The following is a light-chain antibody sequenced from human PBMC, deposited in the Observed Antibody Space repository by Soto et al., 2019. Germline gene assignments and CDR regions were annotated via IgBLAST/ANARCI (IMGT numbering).Light chain of an antibody. CDR1: QSISTY. J-gene: IGKJ1*01. Sequence: DIQMTQSPSSLSASVGDRVTITCRASQSISTYLNWYQQKPGKAPKLLIYAASSLQSGVPSRFSGSRSGPDFTLTISSLQPEDFATYYCQQSYSTPWTFGQGTKVDIK. V-gene: IGKV1-39*01. CDR3: QQSYSTPWT. CDR2: AAS.